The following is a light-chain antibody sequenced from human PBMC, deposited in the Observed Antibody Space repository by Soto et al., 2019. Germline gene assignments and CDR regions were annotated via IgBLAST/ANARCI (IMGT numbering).Light chain of an antibody. J-gene: IGLJ1*01. CDR2: EVS. Sequence: QSALTQPPSASXSPGQSVTISCTGTSSDVGGYNYVSWYQQHPGKAPKLMIYEVSKRPSGVPDRFSGSKSGNTASLTVSGLQAEDEADYYCSSYAGTNNLGVFGTGTKVTVL. CDR1: SSDVGGYNY. CDR3: SSYAGTNNLGV. V-gene: IGLV2-8*01.